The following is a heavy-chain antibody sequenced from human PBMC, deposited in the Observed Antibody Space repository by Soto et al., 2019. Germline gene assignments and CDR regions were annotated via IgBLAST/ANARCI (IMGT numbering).Heavy chain of an antibody. D-gene: IGHD6-13*01. Sequence: SVKVSCQASGYTFTSYGIHWVRQAPGQRLEGMGWINAANGGTKYPPKFQGRVTINSDTPASTAYMELSSRRSADTAVYYCARRHVPATGIDGFDPWGQGTLVTVSS. CDR1: GYTFTSYG. CDR2: INAANGGT. CDR3: ARRHVPATGIDGFDP. J-gene: IGHJ5*02. V-gene: IGHV1-3*01.